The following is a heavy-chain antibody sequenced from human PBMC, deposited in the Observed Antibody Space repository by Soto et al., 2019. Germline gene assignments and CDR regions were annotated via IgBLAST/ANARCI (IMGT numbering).Heavy chain of an antibody. CDR3: ARSPIYDILTGYYVNWFDP. CDR1: GGSVSSSSYY. V-gene: IGHV4-39*01. D-gene: IGHD3-9*01. Sequence: PSETLSLTCTVSGGSVSSSSYYWGWIRQPPGKGLEWIGSIYYSGSTYYNPSLKSRVTISVDTSKNQFSLKLSSVTAADTAVYYCARSPIYDILTGYYVNWFDPWGQGTLVTAPQ. CDR2: IYYSGST. J-gene: IGHJ5*02.